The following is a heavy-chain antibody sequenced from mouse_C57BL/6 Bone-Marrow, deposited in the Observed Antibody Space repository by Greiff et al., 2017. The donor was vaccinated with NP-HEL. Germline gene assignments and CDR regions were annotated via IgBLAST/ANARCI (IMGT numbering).Heavy chain of an antibody. V-gene: IGHV1-54*01. CDR2: INPGSGGT. J-gene: IGHJ4*01. CDR1: GYAFTNYL. D-gene: IGHD3-2*02. CDR3: AREQTAQARIYYYAMDY. Sequence: QVQLKQSGAELVRPGTSVKVSCKASGYAFTNYLIEWVKQRPGQGLEWIGVINPGSGGTNYNEKFKGKATLTADKSSSTAYMQLSSLTSEDSAVYFCAREQTAQARIYYYAMDYWGQGTSVTVSS.